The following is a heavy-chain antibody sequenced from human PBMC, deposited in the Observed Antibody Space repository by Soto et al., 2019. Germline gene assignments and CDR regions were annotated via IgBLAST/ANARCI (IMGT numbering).Heavy chain of an antibody. CDR2: IYYSGST. D-gene: IGHD1-26*01. CDR3: ARKRLEAGEYSGSYRRAPTFDY. V-gene: IGHV4-30-4*01. J-gene: IGHJ4*02. Sequence: PSETLSLTCTVSGGSISSGDYYWSWIRQPPGKGLEWIGYIYYSGSTYYNPSLKSRVTISVDTSKNQFSLKLSSVTAADTAVYYCARKRLEAGEYSGSYRRAPTFDYWGQGTLVTVSS. CDR1: GGSISSGDYY.